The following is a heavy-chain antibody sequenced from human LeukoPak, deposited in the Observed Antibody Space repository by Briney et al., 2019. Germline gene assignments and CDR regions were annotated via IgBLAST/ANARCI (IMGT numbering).Heavy chain of an antibody. CDR2: ISRNGRST. J-gene: IGHJ3*02. V-gene: IGHV3-23*01. CDR1: GFTSSNYA. D-gene: IGHD3-22*01. Sequence: GGSLRLSCTVSGFTSSNYAMSWVRQAPGKGLEWVSGISRNGRSTYCADSVKGRFTISRDNVKNTLYLQMNSLRAEDTALYYCAKDQGSAYSPGGAFDIWGQGTMVIVSS. CDR3: AKDQGSAYSPGGAFDI.